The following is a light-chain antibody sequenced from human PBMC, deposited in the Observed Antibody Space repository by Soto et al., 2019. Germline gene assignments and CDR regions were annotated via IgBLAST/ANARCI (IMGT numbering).Light chain of an antibody. Sequence: QSALTQPPSASGSPGMSVTLSCSGTDNDVGRYDYVSWYQQHPGKAPKLLIYEVSKRPSGVPDRFSASKSGNTASLTVSGLRGEDEADYYCMSYVGGNSVAFGGGTKLTFL. CDR2: EVS. CDR3: MSYVGGNSVA. J-gene: IGLJ2*01. V-gene: IGLV2-8*01. CDR1: DNDVGRYDY.